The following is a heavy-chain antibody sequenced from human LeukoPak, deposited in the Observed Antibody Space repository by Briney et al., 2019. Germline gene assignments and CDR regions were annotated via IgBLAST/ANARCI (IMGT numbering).Heavy chain of an antibody. D-gene: IGHD3-3*01. CDR1: GFTFSSYA. CDR3: AKPVYDFWSGYRDNWFDP. J-gene: IGHJ5*02. Sequence: PGGSLRLSCAASGFTFSSYAMSWVRQAPGKGLEWVSAISSSGGSTYYADSVKGRFTISRDNSKNTLYLQMNSLRAEDTAVYYCAKPVYDFWSGYRDNWFDPWGQGTLVTVSS. V-gene: IGHV3-23*01. CDR2: ISSSGGST.